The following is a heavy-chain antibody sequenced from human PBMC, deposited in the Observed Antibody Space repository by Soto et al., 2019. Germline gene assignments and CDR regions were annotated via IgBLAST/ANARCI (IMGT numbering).Heavy chain of an antibody. CDR3: AKLGPYSSGWSPVGPEFYYYYGMDV. V-gene: IGHV3-23*01. CDR2: ISGSGGST. Sequence: PGGSLRLSCAASGFTFSSYAMSWVRQAPGKGLEWVSAISGSGGSTYYADSVKGRFTISRDNSKNTLYLQMNSLRAEDTAVYYCAKLGPYSSGWSPVGPEFYYYYGMDVWGQGTTVTVSS. D-gene: IGHD6-19*01. CDR1: GFTFSSYA. J-gene: IGHJ6*02.